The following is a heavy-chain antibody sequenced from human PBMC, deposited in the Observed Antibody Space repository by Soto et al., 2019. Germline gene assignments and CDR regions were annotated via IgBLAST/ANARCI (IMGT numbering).Heavy chain of an antibody. Sequence: SETLSLTCTVSGGSISSYYWSWIRQPPGKGLEWIGYIYYSGSTNYNPSLKSRVTISVDTSKNQFSLKLSSVPAADTAVYYCARCREFGIYYASGGYADVMDVSSQGTTVTVSS. CDR1: GGSISSYY. CDR2: IYYSGST. J-gene: IGHJ6*02. CDR3: ARCREFGIYYASGGYADVMDV. D-gene: IGHD3-22*01. V-gene: IGHV4-59*08.